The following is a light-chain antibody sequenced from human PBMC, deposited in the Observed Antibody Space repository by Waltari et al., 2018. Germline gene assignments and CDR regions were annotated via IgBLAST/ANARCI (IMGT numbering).Light chain of an antibody. J-gene: IGLJ2*01. Sequence: QAVLIQPSSLSASPGASASLTCTLRSGVDVSLYWIHWYQQKPGSPPQYLLKYKSDSETQWGCVVPIRFSGSKVASANAVILLISVLQSDDESDYYFLIWHNDVMVFVGGTKLTVL. CDR2: YKSDSET. CDR3: LIWHNDVMV. V-gene: IGLV5-45*03. CDR1: SGVDVSLYW.